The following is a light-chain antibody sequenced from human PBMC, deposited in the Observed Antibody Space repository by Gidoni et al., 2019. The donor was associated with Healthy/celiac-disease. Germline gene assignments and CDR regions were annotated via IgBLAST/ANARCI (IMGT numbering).Light chain of an antibody. CDR3: QQYYSYPLT. J-gene: IGKJ4*01. CDR2: AAS. CDR1: QGISSY. Sequence: AIRMTLSPSSFSASTGDRVTITCRASQGISSYLAWYQQKPGKAPKLLIYAASTLQSGVPSRFSGSGSWTDFTLTISCLQSEDFATYYCQQYYSYPLTFGGXTKVEIK. V-gene: IGKV1-8*01.